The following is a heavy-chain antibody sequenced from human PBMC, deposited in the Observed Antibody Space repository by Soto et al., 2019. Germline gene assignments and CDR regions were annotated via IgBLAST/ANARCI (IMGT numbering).Heavy chain of an antibody. CDR3: ARYGLSGWLFDY. V-gene: IGHV4-34*01. D-gene: IGHD6-19*01. Sequence: QVQLQQWGAGLLKPSDTLSLSCAVYGGSFSGYYWNWIRQPPGKGLEWIGEINHRGRTNYNPSLKSRVTLSVDTSKHQFSLKLSSVTAADTAVYYCARYGLSGWLFDYWGQGIQVTVSS. CDR2: INHRGRT. J-gene: IGHJ4*02. CDR1: GGSFSGYY.